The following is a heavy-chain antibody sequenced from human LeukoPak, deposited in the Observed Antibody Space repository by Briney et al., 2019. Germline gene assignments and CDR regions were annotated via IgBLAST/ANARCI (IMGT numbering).Heavy chain of an antibody. D-gene: IGHD3-3*01. CDR3: ARGSNDFTNWFDP. J-gene: IGHJ5*02. V-gene: IGHV1-69*13. Sequence: ASVKVSCKASGGTSSSYAISWVRQAPGQGLEWMGGIIPIFGTANYAQKFQGRVTITADESTSTAYMELSSLRSEDTAVYYCARGSNDFTNWFDPWGQGTLVTVSS. CDR1: GGTSSSYA. CDR2: IIPIFGTA.